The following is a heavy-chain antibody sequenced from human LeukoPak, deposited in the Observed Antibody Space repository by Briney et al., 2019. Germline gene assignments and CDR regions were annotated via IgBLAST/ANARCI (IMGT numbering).Heavy chain of an antibody. CDR1: GFTFDDYA. D-gene: IGHD1-26*01. Sequence: GRSLRLSCAASGFTFDDYAMHWVRQAPGKGLEWVSGISWNSGNIGYADSVKGRFTISRDNAKNSLYLQMNSLRAEDTALYYCAKGLGSYYYAFDIWGQGTMVTVSS. J-gene: IGHJ3*02. V-gene: IGHV3-9*01. CDR3: AKGLGSYYYAFDI. CDR2: ISWNSGNI.